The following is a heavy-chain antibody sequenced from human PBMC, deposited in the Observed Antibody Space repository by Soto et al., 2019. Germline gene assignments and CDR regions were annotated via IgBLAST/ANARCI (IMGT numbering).Heavy chain of an antibody. Sequence: GATTRNPTQTLTLTCTFSGFSLSTSGMCVSWIRQPPGKALEWLALIDWDDAKYYSTPLKTRLTSSKDTSKNQVVLTMTNMDPVDTATEDCARGRAHYSKLYPDYSMDLSRQVT. J-gene: IGHJ6*02. D-gene: IGHD4-4*01. CDR3: ARGRAHYSKLYPDYSMDL. CDR2: IDWDDAK. CDR1: GFSLSTSGMC. V-gene: IGHV2-70*01.